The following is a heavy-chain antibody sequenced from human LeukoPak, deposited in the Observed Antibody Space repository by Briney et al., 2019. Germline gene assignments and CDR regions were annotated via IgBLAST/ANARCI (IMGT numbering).Heavy chain of an antibody. CDR1: GGSISSSNW. D-gene: IGHD6-6*01. CDR3: ARRSPYSSSSGVRY. J-gene: IGHJ4*02. CDR2: IYHSGST. Sequence: SETLSLTCAVSGGSISSSNWWSWVRQPPGKGLEWIGEIYHSGSTNYNPSLKSRVTISVDKSKNQFSLKLSSVTAADTAVYYCARRSPYSSSSGVRYWGQGTLVTVSS. V-gene: IGHV4-4*02.